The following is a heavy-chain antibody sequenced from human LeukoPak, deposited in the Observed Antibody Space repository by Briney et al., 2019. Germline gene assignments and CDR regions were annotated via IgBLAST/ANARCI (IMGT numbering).Heavy chain of an antibody. CDR2: IFYSGST. CDR3: ARGYSSSWYDYYYYMDV. V-gene: IGHV4-39*07. J-gene: IGHJ6*03. D-gene: IGHD6-13*01. CDR1: GGSISSSSYY. Sequence: SETLSLTCTVSGGSISSSSYYWGWIRQPPGKGLEWIGSIFYSGSTYYNPSLKSRVTISVDTSKNQFSLKLNSVTAADTAVYYCARGYSSSWYDYYYYMDVWGKGTTVTVSS.